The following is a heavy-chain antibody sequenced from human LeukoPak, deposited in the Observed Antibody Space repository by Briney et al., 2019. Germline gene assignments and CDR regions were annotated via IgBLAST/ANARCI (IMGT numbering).Heavy chain of an antibody. CDR1: GESIGSYF. V-gene: IGHV4-4*07. J-gene: IGHJ4*02. CDR3: ARDEVYGELYY. D-gene: IGHD3-10*01. Sequence: SETLSLTCSVSGESIGSYFWSWIRQPAGKGLEWIGRISVSGSTYYSPSLKSRVSMSVDKSKDQFSLNLSSLCAADTPIYFCARDEVYGELYYWGQGTLVSVSS. CDR2: ISVSGST.